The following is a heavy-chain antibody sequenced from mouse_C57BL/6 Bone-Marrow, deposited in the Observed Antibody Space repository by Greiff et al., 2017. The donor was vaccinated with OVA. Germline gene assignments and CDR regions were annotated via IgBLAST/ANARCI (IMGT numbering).Heavy chain of an antibody. CDR2: IRNKANGYTT. V-gene: IGHV7-3*01. CDR1: GFTFTDYY. D-gene: IGHD1-1*01. Sequence: EVKLEESGGGLVQPGGSLSLSCAASGFTFTDYYMSWVRQPPGKALEWLGFIRNKANGYTTEYSASVKGRFTISRDNSQSILYLQMNALRAEDSATYYCARYYYGSSPYYAMDYWGQGTSVTVSS. CDR3: ARYYYGSSPYYAMDY. J-gene: IGHJ4*01.